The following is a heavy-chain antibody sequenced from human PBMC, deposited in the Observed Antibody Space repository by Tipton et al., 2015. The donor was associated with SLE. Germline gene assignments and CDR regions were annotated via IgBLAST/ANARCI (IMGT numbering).Heavy chain of an antibody. V-gene: IGHV4-4*02. J-gene: IGHJ2*01. CDR1: GDSVSSDKW. D-gene: IGHD7-27*01. CDR3: ARGGENWGLRYFDL. Sequence: TLSLTCDVSGDSVSSDKWWSWVRQSPGKGLEWIGEIDHSGSTNYNPSLESRVTISIDKSRYQFSLKLNTVTAADTAVYYCARGGENWGLRYFDLWGRGSLVTVSS. CDR2: IDHSGST.